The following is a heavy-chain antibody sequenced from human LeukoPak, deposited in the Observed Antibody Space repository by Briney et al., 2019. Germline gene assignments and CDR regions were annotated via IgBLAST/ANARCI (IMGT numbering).Heavy chain of an antibody. CDR3: AKASSLLWFGESPADY. Sequence: GGSLRLSCAASGFTFSSYAMSWVRQAPGKGLEWVSAISGSGGSTYYADSVKGRFTISRDNSKNMLYLQMNSLRAEDTAVYYCAKASSLLWFGESPADYWGQGTLVTVSS. D-gene: IGHD3-10*01. CDR1: GFTFSSYA. V-gene: IGHV3-23*01. CDR2: ISGSGGST. J-gene: IGHJ4*02.